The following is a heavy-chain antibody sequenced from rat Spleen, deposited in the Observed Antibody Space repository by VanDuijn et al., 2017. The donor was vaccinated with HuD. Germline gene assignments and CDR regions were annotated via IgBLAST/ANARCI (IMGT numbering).Heavy chain of an antibody. J-gene: IGHJ2*01. Sequence: QLVESDGGLVQPGRSLKLSCAASGFTFSDYYMAWVRQAPTKGLEWVATISYDGSSTYYRDSVKGRFTISRDNAKSTLYLQMDSLRSEDTATYYCARHKGDYFDYWGQGVMVTVSS. V-gene: IGHV5-29*01. CDR1: GFTFSDYY. CDR3: ARHKGDYFDY. CDR2: ISYDGSST.